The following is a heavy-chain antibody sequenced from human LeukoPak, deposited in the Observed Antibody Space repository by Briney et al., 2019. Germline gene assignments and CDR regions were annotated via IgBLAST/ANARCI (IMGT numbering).Heavy chain of an antibody. D-gene: IGHD3-22*01. CDR1: GFTFSSYS. CDR2: ISSSSSTI. Sequence: PGGSLRLSCAASGFTFSSYSMNWVRQAPGKGLEWVSYISSSSSTIYYADSVKGRFTISRDNAKNSLYLQMNSLRAEDTAVYYCARDQHITMIDAWGQGTLVTVSS. J-gene: IGHJ5*02. V-gene: IGHV3-48*01. CDR3: ARDQHITMIDA.